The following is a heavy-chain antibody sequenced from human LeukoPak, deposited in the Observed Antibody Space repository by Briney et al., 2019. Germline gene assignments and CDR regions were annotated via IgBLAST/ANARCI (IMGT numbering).Heavy chain of an antibody. CDR1: GFTFSSYG. V-gene: IGHV3-30*18. J-gene: IGHJ4*02. CDR3: AKDLDRYCSSTSCSPDNY. Sequence: GGSLRLSCAASGFTFSSYGMHWVRQAPGKGLEWVAVISYDGSTKYYADSVKGRFTISRDNYKNTLYLQMNSLRAEDTAVYYCAKDLDRYCSSTSCSPDNYWGQGTLVTVSS. D-gene: IGHD2-2*01. CDR2: ISYDGSTK.